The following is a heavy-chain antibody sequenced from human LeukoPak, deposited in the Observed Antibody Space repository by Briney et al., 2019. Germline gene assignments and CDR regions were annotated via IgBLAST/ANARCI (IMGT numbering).Heavy chain of an antibody. V-gene: IGHV1-18*01. CDR2: ISGNNDNT. CDR1: GYTFTSYG. CDR3: ARDGYSDY. Sequence: ASVKVSCKASGYTFTSYGIGWVRQAPGQGLEWMGWISGNNDNTNYAQKIQGRVTMTTDTSTSTAYMELRSLRSDDTAVYYCARDGYSDYWGQGTLVTVSS. J-gene: IGHJ4*02.